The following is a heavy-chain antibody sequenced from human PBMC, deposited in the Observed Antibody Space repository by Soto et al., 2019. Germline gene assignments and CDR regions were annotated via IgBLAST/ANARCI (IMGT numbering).Heavy chain of an antibody. CDR1: GSTFRCYA. D-gene: IGHD3-3*01. V-gene: IGHV1-69*01. Sequence: LNGAGRASGSTFRCYAISGVRQAPGQGLEWMGGIIPIFGTANYAQKFQGRVTITADESTSTAYMELSSLRSEDTAVYYCARDRRFLEWSTGYYGMDVWGQGTTVTVSS. J-gene: IGHJ6*02. CDR3: ARDRRFLEWSTGYYGMDV. CDR2: IIPIFGTA.